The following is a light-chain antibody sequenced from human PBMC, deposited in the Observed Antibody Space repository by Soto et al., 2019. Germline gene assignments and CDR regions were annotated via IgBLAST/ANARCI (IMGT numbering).Light chain of an antibody. CDR3: QTWGTGVI. Sequence: QPVLTQSPSASASLGASVKLTCTLSSGHSSYAIAWHQQQPEKGPRYLMKLKSDGSHSKGDGIPDRFSGSSSGAERYLTISSLQSEDEADYYCQTWGTGVIFGGGTKLTV. V-gene: IGLV4-69*01. J-gene: IGLJ2*01. CDR2: LKSDGSH. CDR1: SGHSSYA.